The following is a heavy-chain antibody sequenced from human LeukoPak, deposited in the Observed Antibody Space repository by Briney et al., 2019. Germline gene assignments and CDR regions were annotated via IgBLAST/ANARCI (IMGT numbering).Heavy chain of an antibody. CDR2: ISRNGGST. CDR3: VKLPYSDTSAYYVDY. J-gene: IGHJ4*02. D-gene: IGHD3-22*01. Sequence: PGGSLRLSCSASGFTFSSYAMHWVRQAPGKGLEYVSNISRNGGSTNYANSVKGRFTISRDNSKNTLYLQMSSLRPEDTAVYYCVKLPYSDTSAYYVDYWGQGTLVTVSS. V-gene: IGHV3-64D*09. CDR1: GFTFSSYA.